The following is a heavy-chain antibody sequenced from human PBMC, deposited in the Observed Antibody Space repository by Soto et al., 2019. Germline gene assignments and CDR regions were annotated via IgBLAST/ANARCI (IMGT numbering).Heavy chain of an antibody. CDR1: GGSISSGGYY. CDR3: ARDCIAVAGKCDY. D-gene: IGHD6-19*01. CDR2: IYYSGST. V-gene: IGHV4-31*03. J-gene: IGHJ4*02. Sequence: PSETLSLTCTVSGGSISSGGYYWSWIRQHPGKGLEWIGYIYYSGSTYYNPSLKSRVTISVDTSKNQFSLKLSSVTAADTAVYYCARDCIAVAGKCDYWGQGTLVTVSS.